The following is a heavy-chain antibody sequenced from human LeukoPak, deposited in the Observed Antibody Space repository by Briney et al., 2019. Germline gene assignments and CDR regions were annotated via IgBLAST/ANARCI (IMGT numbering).Heavy chain of an antibody. CDR1: GFTFRLYA. CDR3: VKDRGPYVGIANNWFEP. Sequence: GGSLRLSCAASGFTFRLYAMSWVRQAPGKGPEWVSAIGGSGDNTYYPDSVRGRFTISRDNSKTTVYLQMNSLRAEDTAIYYCVKDRGPYVGIANNWFEPWGQGTLVTVSS. D-gene: IGHD3-16*01. J-gene: IGHJ5*02. V-gene: IGHV3-23*01. CDR2: IGGSGDNT.